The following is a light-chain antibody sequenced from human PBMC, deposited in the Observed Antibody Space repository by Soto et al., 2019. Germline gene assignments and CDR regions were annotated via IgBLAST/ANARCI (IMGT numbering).Light chain of an antibody. J-gene: IGLJ2*01. CDR2: EVT. Sequence: QSALTQPPSASGSPVQSVTISCTGTSSDIGAFDYVSWYQQHPGRAPKLMIYEVTKRHSGVPDRFSGSKSGNTASLTVSGRQAEDEADYYCSSYAGNNNLLFGGGTKLTVL. V-gene: IGLV2-8*01. CDR3: SSYAGNNNLL. CDR1: SSDIGAFDY.